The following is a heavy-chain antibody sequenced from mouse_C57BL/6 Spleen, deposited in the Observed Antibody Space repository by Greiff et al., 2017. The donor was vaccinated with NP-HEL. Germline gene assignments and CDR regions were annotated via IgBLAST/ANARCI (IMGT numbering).Heavy chain of an antibody. J-gene: IGHJ3*01. V-gene: IGHV1-26*01. D-gene: IGHD2-10*01. CDR2: INPNNGGT. CDR1: GYTFTDYY. Sequence: EVQLQQSGPELVKPGASVKISCKASGYTFTDYYMNWVKQSHGKSLEWIGDINPNNGGTSYNQKFKGKATLTVDKSSSTAYMELRSLTSEDSAVYYCASGAYSAPYWGQGTLVTVSA. CDR3: ASGAYSAPY.